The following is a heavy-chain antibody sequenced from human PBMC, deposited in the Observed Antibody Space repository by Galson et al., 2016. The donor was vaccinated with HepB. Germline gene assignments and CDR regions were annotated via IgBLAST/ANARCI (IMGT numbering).Heavy chain of an antibody. J-gene: IGHJ4*02. Sequence: SETLSLTCTVSGDSINSYLWTWIRQAPGKGLEWIGDISYTGNTNYKPSLKSRVSLSLDTSNNQISLKLTSVTAADTAIYFCARGWTSHYEFLSGHYKSFFYYWGQGTLVTVSS. V-gene: IGHV4-59*01. CDR1: GDSINSYL. CDR2: ISYTGNT. D-gene: IGHD3-3*01. CDR3: ARGWTSHYEFLSGHYKSFFYY.